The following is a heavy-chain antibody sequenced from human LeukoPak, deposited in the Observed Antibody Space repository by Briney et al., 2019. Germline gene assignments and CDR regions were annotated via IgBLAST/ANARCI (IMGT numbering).Heavy chain of an antibody. J-gene: IGHJ6*02. CDR2: IYYSGST. CDR1: GGSISSRSYY. V-gene: IGHV4-39*01. Sequence: PSETLSLTCTVSGGSISSRSYYWGWIRQPPGKGLEWIGSIYYSGSTYYNPSLKSRVTISVDTSKNQFSLKLSSVTAADTAVYYCARTFNYGMDVWGQGTTVTVSS. CDR3: ARTFNYGMDV.